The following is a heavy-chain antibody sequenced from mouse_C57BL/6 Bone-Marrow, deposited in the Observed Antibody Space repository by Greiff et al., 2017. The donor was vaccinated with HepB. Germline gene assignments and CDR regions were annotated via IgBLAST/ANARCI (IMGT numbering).Heavy chain of an antibody. CDR1: GFSLTSYG. V-gene: IGHV2-6*01. J-gene: IGHJ3*01. Sequence: QVQLQQSGPGLVAPSQSLSITCTVSGFSLTSYGVDWVRQSPGKGLEWLGVIWGVGSTNYNSALKSRLSISKDNSKSQVFLKMNSLQTDDTAMYYCARASRWLLFAYWGQGTLVTVSA. D-gene: IGHD2-3*01. CDR2: IWGVGST. CDR3: ARASRWLLFAY.